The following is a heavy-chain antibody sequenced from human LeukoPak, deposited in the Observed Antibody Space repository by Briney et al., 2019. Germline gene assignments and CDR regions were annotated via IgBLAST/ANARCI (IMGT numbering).Heavy chain of an antibody. CDR3: AVGYCSGGSCSHAFDI. CDR2: IYYSGST. Sequence: PSETLSLTCTVSGGSISSYYWSWIRQPPGKGLEWIGYIYYSGSTNYNPSLKSRVTISVDTSKNQFSLKLSSVTAADTAVYYCAVGYCSGGSCSHAFDIWGQGTMATVSS. J-gene: IGHJ3*02. D-gene: IGHD2-15*01. CDR1: GGSISSYY. V-gene: IGHV4-59*01.